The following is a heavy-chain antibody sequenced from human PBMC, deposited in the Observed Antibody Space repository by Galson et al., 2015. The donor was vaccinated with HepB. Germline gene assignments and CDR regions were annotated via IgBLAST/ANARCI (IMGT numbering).Heavy chain of an antibody. CDR1: GGSISSSSYY. V-gene: IGHV4-39*07. CDR3: ARGRRPAAAGKKTYGMDV. D-gene: IGHD6-13*01. CDR2: IYYSGST. J-gene: IGHJ6*02. Sequence: ETLSLTCTVSGGSISSSSYYWGWIRQPPGKGLEWIGSIYYSGSTYYNPSLKSRVTISVDTSKNQFSLKLSSVTAADTAVYYCARGRRPAAAGKKTYGMDVWGQGTTVTVSS.